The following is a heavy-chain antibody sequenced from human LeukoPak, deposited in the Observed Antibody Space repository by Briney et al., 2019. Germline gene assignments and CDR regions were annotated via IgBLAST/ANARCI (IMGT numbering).Heavy chain of an antibody. CDR2: ISYDGSNK. Sequence: PGGSLRLSCAASGFTFSSYAMHWVRQAPGKGLEWVAVISYDGSNKYYADSVKGRFTISRDNSKNTLYLQMNSLRAEDTAVYYCARVSGSGTKHDYWGQGTLVTVSS. J-gene: IGHJ4*02. D-gene: IGHD3-10*01. CDR1: GFTFSSYA. V-gene: IGHV3-30*04. CDR3: ARVSGSGTKHDY.